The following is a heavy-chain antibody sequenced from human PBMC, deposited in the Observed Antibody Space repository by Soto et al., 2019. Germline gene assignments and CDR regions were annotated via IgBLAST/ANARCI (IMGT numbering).Heavy chain of an antibody. D-gene: IGHD6-13*01. CDR3: AKDSTAAGPGY. CDR1: GFTFSSYG. V-gene: IGHV3-30*18. J-gene: IGHJ4*02. Sequence: GGSLRLSCAASGFTFSSYGMHWVRQAPGKGLEWVAVISYDGSNKYYADSVKGRFTISRDNSKNTLYLQMNSLRAEDTAVYYCAKDSTAAGPGYWGQGTLVTVSS. CDR2: ISYDGSNK.